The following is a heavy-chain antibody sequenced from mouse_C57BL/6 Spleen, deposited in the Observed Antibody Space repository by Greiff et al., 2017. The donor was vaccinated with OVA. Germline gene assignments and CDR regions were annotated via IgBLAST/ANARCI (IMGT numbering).Heavy chain of an antibody. CDR2: LSSGSSTI. CDR1: GFTFSDYG. Sequence: EVKLMESGGGLVKPGGSLKLSCAASGFTFSDYGMHWVRQAPEKGLEWVAYLSSGSSTIYYADTVKGRFTISSDNAKNTLFLQMTSLRSEDTAMYYCAREGLRRRGSYAMDYWGQGTSVTVSS. D-gene: IGHD2-4*01. V-gene: IGHV5-17*01. CDR3: AREGLRRRGSYAMDY. J-gene: IGHJ4*01.